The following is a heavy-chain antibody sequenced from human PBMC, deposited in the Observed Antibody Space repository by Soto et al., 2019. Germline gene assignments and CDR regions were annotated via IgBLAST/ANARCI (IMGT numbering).Heavy chain of an antibody. D-gene: IGHD1-1*01. CDR3: VRQGIDNLRGLVDV. V-gene: IGHV4-59*08. Sequence: QVQLQQSGPGLVKPSETLSLTCTVSSGPDRSHNWGWIRQPPGRGLEWTGYVYYTAHTAYTPSLRRRVTTTADMSTNHISPTRSPVTAADTTVCYCVRQGIDNLRGLVDVWGQGTTVSVSS. J-gene: IGHJ6*02. CDR1: SGPDRSHN. CDR2: VYYTAHT.